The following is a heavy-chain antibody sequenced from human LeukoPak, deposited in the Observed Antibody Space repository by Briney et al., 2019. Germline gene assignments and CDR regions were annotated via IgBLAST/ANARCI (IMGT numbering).Heavy chain of an antibody. D-gene: IGHD6-13*01. CDR1: GFTFSDYY. Sequence: PGGSLRLSCAASGFTFSDYYMSWIRQAPGKGLEWVSYISSSGSTIYYADSVKGRFTISRDNAKNSLYMQMNSLRAEDTAVYYSATSEAAPNAFDIWGQGTMVTVSS. V-gene: IGHV3-11*01. CDR2: ISSSGSTI. J-gene: IGHJ3*02. CDR3: ATSEAAPNAFDI.